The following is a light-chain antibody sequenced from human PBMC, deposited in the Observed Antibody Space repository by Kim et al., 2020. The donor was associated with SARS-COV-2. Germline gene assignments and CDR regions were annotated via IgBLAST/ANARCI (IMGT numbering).Light chain of an antibody. Sequence: VALGQTARITCGGNNIGSKNVHWYQQKPGQAPVLVIYRDSNRPSGIPERFSGSNAGNTATLTNSRAQAGDEADYYCQVWDSSTAWVFGGGTQLTVL. CDR2: RDS. V-gene: IGLV3-9*01. CDR1: NIGSKN. CDR3: QVWDSSTAWV. J-gene: IGLJ3*02.